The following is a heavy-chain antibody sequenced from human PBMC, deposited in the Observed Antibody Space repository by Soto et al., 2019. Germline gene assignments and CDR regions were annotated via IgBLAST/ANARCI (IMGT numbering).Heavy chain of an antibody. D-gene: IGHD5-12*01. Sequence: SETLSLTCTVSGGSINTFYWSLVRQPAGKGLEWIGRIFSSGSTSFNPSLESRVAMSVDTSKNHFSLNLSSVTAADMAVYYCAREGSYSAYNFAHGIQLWSFDFWGQGALVTVSS. CDR2: IFSSGST. J-gene: IGHJ4*02. V-gene: IGHV4-4*07. CDR1: GGSINTFY. CDR3: AREGSYSAYNFAHGIQLWSFDF.